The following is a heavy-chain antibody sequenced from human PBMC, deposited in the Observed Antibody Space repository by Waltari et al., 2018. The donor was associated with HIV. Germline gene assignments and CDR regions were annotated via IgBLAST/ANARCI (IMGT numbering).Heavy chain of an antibody. CDR1: GGSISTSSYY. D-gene: IGHD3-22*01. CDR2: IYDSETS. J-gene: IGHJ5*02. Sequence: QVHLQESGPGLVKPSETLSLTCTVSGGSISTSSYYWVWIRRPPGKGLEWIGSIYDSETSYYNPSLKSRVTMSLDTSRNQFSLKLNSVTAADTAVYYCASDDREYCNDSSCWSFDPWGPGTLVTVPS. V-gene: IGHV4-39*01. CDR3: ASDDREYCNDSSCWSFDP.